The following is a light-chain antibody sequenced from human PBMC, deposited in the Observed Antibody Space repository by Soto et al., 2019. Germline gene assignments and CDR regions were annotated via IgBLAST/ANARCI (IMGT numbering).Light chain of an antibody. CDR2: ENN. CDR1: SSNIGNNY. V-gene: IGLV1-51*02. Sequence: QAVLTQSPSVSAAPGQKVTISCSGSSSNIGNNYVSWYQQLPGTAPKLLIYENNKRPSGIPDRFSGSKSGTSATLGITGLQTGDEADYYCGTWDSSLSGVFGGGTKLTVL. J-gene: IGLJ3*02. CDR3: GTWDSSLSGV.